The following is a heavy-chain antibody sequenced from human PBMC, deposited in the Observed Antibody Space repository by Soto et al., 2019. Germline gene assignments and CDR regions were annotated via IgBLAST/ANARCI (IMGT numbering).Heavy chain of an antibody. Sequence: EVQLVESGGGLVQPGRSLRLSCAASGFTFDDYAMHWVRQAPGKGLEWVSGISWNSGSIGYADSVKGRFTISRDNAKNSLYLQMNSLRAEDTALYYCAKDGGYSGYDRTPIDYWGQGTLVTVSS. CDR1: GFTFDDYA. D-gene: IGHD5-12*01. J-gene: IGHJ4*02. CDR3: AKDGGYSGYDRTPIDY. V-gene: IGHV3-9*01. CDR2: ISWNSGSI.